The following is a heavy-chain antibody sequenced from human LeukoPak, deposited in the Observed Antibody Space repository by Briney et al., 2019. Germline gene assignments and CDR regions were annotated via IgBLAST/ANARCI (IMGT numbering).Heavy chain of an antibody. D-gene: IGHD6-19*01. CDR3: ARDLESHSRGWYYFDY. J-gene: IGHJ4*02. CDR1: GGTFSSYA. Sequence: ASVKVSCKASGGTFSSYAISWVRQAPGQGLEWMGGIIPIFGTANYVQKFQGGVTITADESTSTAYMELSSLRSEDTAVYYCARDLESHSRGWYYFDYWGQGTLVTVSS. V-gene: IGHV1-69*13. CDR2: IIPIFGTA.